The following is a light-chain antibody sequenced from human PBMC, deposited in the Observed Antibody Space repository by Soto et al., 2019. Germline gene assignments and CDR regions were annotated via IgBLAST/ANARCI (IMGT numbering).Light chain of an antibody. J-gene: IGLJ2*01. CDR3: ETWDSNTVV. CDR2: LEGSGSY. CDR1: SGHSSYI. V-gene: IGLV4-60*03. Sequence: QSVLTQSSSASASLGSSVKLTCTLSSGHSSYIIALHQQQPGKAPRYLMKLEGSGSYNKGSGVPDRFSGSSSGADRYLTISNLQSEDEADYYCETWDSNTVVFGGGTKLTVL.